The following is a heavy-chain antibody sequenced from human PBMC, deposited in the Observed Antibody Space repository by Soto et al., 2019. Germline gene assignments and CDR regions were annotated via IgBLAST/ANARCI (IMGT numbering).Heavy chain of an antibody. CDR1: GFTFRNHA. D-gene: IGHD2-15*01. Sequence: QVQLVESGGGVVQPGGSLRLSCAASGFTFRNHAMHWVRQAPGKGLECLAVIAYDGSNAFYRDSVKGRFTISRDNSKNTQYLHMNSLRSEHRVAYYCARGDREDILVVVGARPGQYGIDIWGQGTTVTVSS. V-gene: IGHV3-30-3*01. J-gene: IGHJ6*02. CDR3: ARGDREDILVVVGARPGQYGIDI. CDR2: IAYDGSNA.